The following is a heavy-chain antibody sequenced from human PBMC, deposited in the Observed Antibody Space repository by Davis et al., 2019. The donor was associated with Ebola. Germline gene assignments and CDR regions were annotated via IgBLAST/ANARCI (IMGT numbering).Heavy chain of an antibody. Sequence: PSETLSLTCTVSGGSIIGSSYYWNWIRQSPGKGLEWFGHVHYSGDTYYNPSLKSRVTMSVDTSSNQFSLKLRSVTAADTAVYYCAAMFRGITTDAFDLWGQGTMVTVS. J-gene: IGHJ3*01. D-gene: IGHD3-10*01. V-gene: IGHV4-39*07. CDR3: AAMFRGITTDAFDL. CDR2: VHYSGDT. CDR1: GGSIIGSSYY.